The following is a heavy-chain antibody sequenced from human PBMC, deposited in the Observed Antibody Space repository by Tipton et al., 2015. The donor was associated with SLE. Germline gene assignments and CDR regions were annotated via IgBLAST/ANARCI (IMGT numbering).Heavy chain of an antibody. CDR2: IRYDGSNK. CDR1: GFTFSSYG. CDR3: AKGEYSSSSGWYFDL. V-gene: IGHV3-30*02. Sequence: SLRLSCAASGFTFSSYGMHWVRQAPGKGLEWVAFIRYDGSNKCYADSVKGRFTISRDNSKNTLYLQMNSLRAEDTAVFYCAKGEYSSSSGWYFDLWGRGTLVPVSS. J-gene: IGHJ2*01. D-gene: IGHD6-6*01.